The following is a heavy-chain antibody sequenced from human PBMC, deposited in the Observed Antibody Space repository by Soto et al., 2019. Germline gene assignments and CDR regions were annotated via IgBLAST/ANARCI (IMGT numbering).Heavy chain of an antibody. CDR2: ISGGGDTT. J-gene: IGHJ4*02. CDR3: AKGRGGSGSLTPRVDF. V-gene: IGHV3-23*01. Sequence: EVQLLESGGGLVQPGGSLRLYCAASGLTFNNYAMTWVRQAPGKGLEWVSAISGGGDTTSYADSVKGRFTVSRDGSKNTLYLQMSSLRAEDTALYYCAKGRGGSGSLTPRVDFWGQGTLVTVSS. D-gene: IGHD3-10*01. CDR1: GLTFNNYA.